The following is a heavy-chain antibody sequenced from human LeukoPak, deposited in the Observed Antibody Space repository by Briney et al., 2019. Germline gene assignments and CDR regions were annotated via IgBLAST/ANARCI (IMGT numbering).Heavy chain of an antibody. Sequence: SETLPLTCTVSGGSISSYFWSWIRQPPGKGLEWIGYIYYSGSTNYNPSLKSRVTISVDTSKNQFSLKLSSVTAADTAVYYCASARLGSGLEGAFDIWGQETMVTVSS. V-gene: IGHV4-59*01. CDR1: GGSISSYF. CDR3: ASARLGSGLEGAFDI. D-gene: IGHD6-25*01. CDR2: IYYSGST. J-gene: IGHJ3*02.